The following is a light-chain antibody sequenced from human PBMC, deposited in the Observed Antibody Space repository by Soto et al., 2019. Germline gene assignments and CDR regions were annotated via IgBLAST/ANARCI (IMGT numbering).Light chain of an antibody. CDR3: QQYDNSAPLS. CDR1: QSVRSSY. V-gene: IGKV3D-20*01. CDR2: DGS. J-gene: IGKJ4*01. Sequence: EIVLTQSPATLSLSPGDRATLSCGASQSVRSSYVAWYQQKAGLAPRLLIYDGSSRASGIPDRFSGSGSGTDFTLTIGRLEPADFAVYYCQQYDNSAPLSFGGGTKVEMK.